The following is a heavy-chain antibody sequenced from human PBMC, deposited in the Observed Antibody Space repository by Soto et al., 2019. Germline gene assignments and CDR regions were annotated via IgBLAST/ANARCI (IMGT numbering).Heavy chain of an antibody. Sequence: GGSLRLSCAASGFTFSSYAMSWVRQAPGKGLEWVSAISGSGGSTYYADSVKGRFTISRDNSKNTLYLQMNSLIAEDTAVYYCAQDLGHIAARWGAFDIWGQGTMVTVSS. CDR2: ISGSGGST. J-gene: IGHJ3*02. CDR1: GFTFSSYA. D-gene: IGHD6-6*01. V-gene: IGHV3-23*01. CDR3: AQDLGHIAARWGAFDI.